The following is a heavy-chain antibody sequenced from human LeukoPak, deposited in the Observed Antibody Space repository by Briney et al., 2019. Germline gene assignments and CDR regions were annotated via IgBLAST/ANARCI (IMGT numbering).Heavy chain of an antibody. J-gene: IGHJ4*02. Sequence: GGSLRLSCAASGFSFSRYTMSWVRQAPGKGLEWISYISSSSTTIKYADSVKGRFIISGDNAKNSVYLQMNSLRAEDTAVYYCALIAVDWQQPFDYWGQGTLVTVSS. V-gene: IGHV3-48*01. D-gene: IGHD6-13*01. CDR3: ALIAVDWQQPFDY. CDR2: ISSSSTTI. CDR1: GFSFSRYT.